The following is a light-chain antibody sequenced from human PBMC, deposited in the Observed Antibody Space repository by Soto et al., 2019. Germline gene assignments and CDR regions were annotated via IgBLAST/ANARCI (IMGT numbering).Light chain of an antibody. J-gene: IGLJ1*01. CDR3: SSYTSSSTPYV. CDR2: EVS. V-gene: IGLV2-14*01. CDR1: SSDVGGYNY. Sequence: QSAMTQPACVSGSPGQSITISCTGTSSDVGGYNYVSWYQQHPGKAPKLMIYEVSNRPSGVSNRFSGSKSGNTASLTISGLQAEEEADYYCSSYTSSSTPYVFGTGTQVTGL.